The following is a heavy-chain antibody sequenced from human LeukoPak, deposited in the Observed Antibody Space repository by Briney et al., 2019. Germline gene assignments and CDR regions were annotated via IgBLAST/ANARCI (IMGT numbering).Heavy chain of an antibody. CDR1: GYTFTSYD. V-gene: IGHV1-8*01. CDR3: ARDLRSTGAIDY. J-gene: IGHJ4*02. D-gene: IGHD7-27*01. CDR2: MNPNSGNT. Sequence: PRASVKVSCKASGYTFTSYDINWVRQATGQGLEWMGWMNPNSGNTGYAQKFQGRVTMTRNTSISTAYMELSSLRSEDTAVYYCARDLRSTGAIDYWGQGTLVTVSS.